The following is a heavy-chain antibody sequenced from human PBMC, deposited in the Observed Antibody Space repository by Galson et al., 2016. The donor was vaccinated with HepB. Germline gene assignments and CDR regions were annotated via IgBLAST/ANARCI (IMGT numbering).Heavy chain of an antibody. J-gene: IGHJ4*02. CDR1: GFSLTTTGLT. Sequence: PALVKPTQTLMLTCNFSGFSLTTTGLTVGWIRQPPGQALEWLALIYWADDKRYSPSLKSRLTVIKDTSKNQVVLTMANMDPVDTATYYCARGRSRKTIFGVIDSLDYWGQGTLVTVSS. CDR3: ARGRSRKTIFGVIDSLDY. CDR2: IYWADDK. D-gene: IGHD3-3*01. V-gene: IGHV2-5*02.